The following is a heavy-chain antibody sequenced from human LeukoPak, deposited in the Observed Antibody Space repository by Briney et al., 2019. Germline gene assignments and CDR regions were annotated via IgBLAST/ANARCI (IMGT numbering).Heavy chain of an antibody. CDR1: GGSISSGDYY. CDR3: AREGVEYSSSFGY. V-gene: IGHV4-30-4*08. J-gene: IGHJ4*02. D-gene: IGHD6-6*01. CDR2: IYYSGST. Sequence: SQTLSLTCTVSGGSISSGDYYWSWIRQPPGKGLEWIGYIYYSGSTYYNPSLKSRVTISVDTSKNKFSLKLSSVTDADTAVYYCAREGVEYSSSFGYWGQGTLVTVSS.